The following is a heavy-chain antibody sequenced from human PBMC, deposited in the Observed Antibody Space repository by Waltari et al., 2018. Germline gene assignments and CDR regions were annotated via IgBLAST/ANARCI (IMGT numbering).Heavy chain of an antibody. Sequence: QVQLVQSGAEVRKPGASVKVSCTASGYTFSNSGTAWVRQAPGQGLEWMGWIGGYNGDTKYAREFEGRLTVTTNTSTNTAHMELRSLRSDDTAVYYCARLYDSSAYYNTYLDPWGQGALVTVSS. J-gene: IGHJ5*02. D-gene: IGHD3-22*01. V-gene: IGHV1-18*01. CDR3: ARLYDSSAYYNTYLDP. CDR2: IGGYNGDT. CDR1: GYTFSNSG.